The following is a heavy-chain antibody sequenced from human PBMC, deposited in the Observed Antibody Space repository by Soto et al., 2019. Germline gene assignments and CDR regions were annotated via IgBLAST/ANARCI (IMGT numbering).Heavy chain of an antibody. D-gene: IGHD6-13*01. CDR2: ISGSGGST. CDR1: GFTFSSYA. V-gene: IGHV3-23*01. J-gene: IGHJ5*02. Sequence: EVQLLESGGGLVQPGGSLRLSCAASGFTFSSYAMSWVRQAPGKGLEWVSAISGSGGSTDYADSVKGRFTSSRDNSKNTLYLQMNTMRAEDTAVYYCAKELNLIAAAGPAWGQGTLVTVSS. CDR3: AKELNLIAAAGPA.